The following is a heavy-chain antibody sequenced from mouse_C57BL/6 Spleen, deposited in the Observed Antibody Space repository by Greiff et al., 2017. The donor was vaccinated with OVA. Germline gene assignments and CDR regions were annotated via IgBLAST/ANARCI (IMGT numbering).Heavy chain of an antibody. CDR1: GFNIKDYY. CDR2: IDPEDGET. J-gene: IGHJ3*01. V-gene: IGHV14-2*01. D-gene: IGHD2-4*01. CDR3: ARGAYDYDWFAY. Sequence: EVQLQQSGAELVKPGASVKLSCTASGFNIKDYYMHWVKQRTEQGLEWIGRIDPEDGETKYAPNFQGKATLTAAKSSNTAYLQLISLTSEDTAVYYCARGAYDYDWFAYWGQGTLVTVSA.